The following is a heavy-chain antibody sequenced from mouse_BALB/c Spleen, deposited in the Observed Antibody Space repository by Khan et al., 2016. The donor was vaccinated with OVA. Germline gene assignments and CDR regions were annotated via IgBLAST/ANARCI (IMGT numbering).Heavy chain of an antibody. J-gene: IGHJ4*01. D-gene: IGHD1-1*01. CDR1: GFSLTSYG. CDR3: AGLYYYGSSFYAMDY. CDR2: IWAGGST. V-gene: IGHV2-9*02. Sequence: VQLQESGPGLVAPSQSLSITCTVSGFSLTSYGVHWVRQPPGKGLEWLGVIWAGGSTNYNSALMSRLSISKDNSKSQVFLKMNSLQTDDTAMYYCAGLYYYGSSFYAMDYWGHGTSVTVSS.